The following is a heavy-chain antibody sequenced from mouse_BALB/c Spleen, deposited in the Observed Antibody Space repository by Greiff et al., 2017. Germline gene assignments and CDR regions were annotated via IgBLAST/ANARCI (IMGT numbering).Heavy chain of an antibody. CDR1: GFTFSSYA. Sequence: EVHLVESGGGLVKPGGSLKLSCAASGFTFSSYAMSWVRQTPEKRLEWVASISSGGSTYYPDSVKGRFTISRDNARNILYLQMSSLRSEDTAMYYCASRGMITTGWYFDVWGAGTTVTVSS. CDR3: ASRGMITTGWYFDV. J-gene: IGHJ1*01. V-gene: IGHV5-6-5*01. CDR2: ISSGGST. D-gene: IGHD2-4*01.